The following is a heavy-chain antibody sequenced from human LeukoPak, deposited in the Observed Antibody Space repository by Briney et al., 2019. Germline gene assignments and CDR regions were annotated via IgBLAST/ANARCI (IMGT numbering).Heavy chain of an antibody. CDR1: GGSISSGDYY. V-gene: IGHV4-30-4*08. CDR2: IYYSGST. Sequence: PPQTLSLTCTVSGGSISSGDYYWSWIRQPPGKGLEWIGYIYYSGSTYYNPSLKSRVTISVDTSKNQFSLKLSSVTAADTAVYYCARQEYLAAAGTGWFDPWGQGTLVTVSS. CDR3: ARQEYLAAAGTGWFDP. D-gene: IGHD6-13*01. J-gene: IGHJ5*02.